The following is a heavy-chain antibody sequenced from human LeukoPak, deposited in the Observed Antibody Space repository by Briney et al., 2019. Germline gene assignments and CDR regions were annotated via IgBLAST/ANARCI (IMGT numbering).Heavy chain of an antibody. CDR1: RFTFNTYA. CDR2: ISGNGDIT. Sequence: PGGSLRLSCAASRFTFNTYAVNWVRQAPGKGLEWVSAISGNGDITYYADSVRGRFTISRDNSKNTLYLQMNSLRAEDTAVYYCAKGGVIGHAFDIWGQGTMVTVSS. CDR3: AKGGVIGHAFDI. V-gene: IGHV3-23*01. J-gene: IGHJ3*02. D-gene: IGHD3-10*01.